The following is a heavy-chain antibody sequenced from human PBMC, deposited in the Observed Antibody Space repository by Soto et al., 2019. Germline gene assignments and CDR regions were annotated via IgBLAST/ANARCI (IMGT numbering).Heavy chain of an antibody. CDR3: ARDRYCSSTSCRRHYYYMDV. V-gene: IGHV3-53*04. CDR2: IYSGGST. D-gene: IGHD2-2*01. J-gene: IGHJ6*03. Sequence: GGSLRISCAASGFTVSSNYMSWVRQAPGKGLEWVSVIYSGGSTYYADSVKGRFTISRHNSKNTLYLQMNSLRAEDTAVYYCARDRYCSSTSCRRHYYYMDVWGKGTTVTVSS. CDR1: GFTVSSNY.